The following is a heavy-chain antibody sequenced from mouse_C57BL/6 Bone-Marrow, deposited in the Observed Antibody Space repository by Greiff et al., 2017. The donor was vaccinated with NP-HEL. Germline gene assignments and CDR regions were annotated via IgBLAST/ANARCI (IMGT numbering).Heavy chain of an antibody. V-gene: IGHV1-15*01. CDR2: IDPETGGT. J-gene: IGHJ4*01. D-gene: IGHD2-3*01. CDR1: GYTFTDSE. CDR3: TRGGYDGYLLYAMDY. Sequence: VKLVESGAELVRPGASVTLSCTASGYTFTDSEMHWVKQTPVHGLEWIGAIDPETGGTAYNQKFKGKAILTADKSSRTAYMELRSLTSEDSAVYYCTRGGYDGYLLYAMDYWGQGTSVTVSS.